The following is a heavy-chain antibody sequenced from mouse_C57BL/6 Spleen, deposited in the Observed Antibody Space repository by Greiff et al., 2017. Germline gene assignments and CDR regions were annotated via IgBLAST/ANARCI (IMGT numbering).Heavy chain of an antibody. V-gene: IGHV2-9-1*01. CDR3: ARTLIYYGNYGYFDY. D-gene: IGHD2-1*01. Sequence: VQLQESGPGLVAPSQSLSITCTVSGFSLTSYAISWVRQPPGKGLEWLGVIWTGGGTNYNSALKSRLSISQDNSKSQVFLKMNSLQTDDTARYYCARTLIYYGNYGYFDYWGQGTTLTVSS. CDR1: GFSLTSYA. J-gene: IGHJ2*01. CDR2: IWTGGGT.